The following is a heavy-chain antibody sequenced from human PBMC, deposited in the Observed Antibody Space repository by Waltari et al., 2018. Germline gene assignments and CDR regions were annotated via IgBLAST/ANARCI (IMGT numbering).Heavy chain of an antibody. V-gene: IGHV4-39*07. Sequence: QLQLQESGPGLVKPSETLSLTCPVSGGSISSSSYYWGWIRQPPGKGLEWIGSIYYSGSTYYNPSLKSRVTISVDTSKNQFSLKLSSVTAADTAVYYCAREGPGLLDGYYMDVWGKGTTVTISS. CDR1: GGSISSSSYY. J-gene: IGHJ6*03. CDR2: IYYSGST. D-gene: IGHD2-15*01. CDR3: AREGPGLLDGYYMDV.